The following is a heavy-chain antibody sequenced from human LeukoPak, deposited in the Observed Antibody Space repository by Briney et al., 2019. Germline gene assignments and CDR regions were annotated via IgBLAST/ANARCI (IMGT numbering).Heavy chain of an antibody. Sequence: SETLSLTCTVSGGSISSYYWSWLRQPPGKGLEWIGSLYHSGSTYYNPSLKSRATISVDTSKNQCSLKLSSVTAADTAVYYCASSVSRLYYYYMDVWGKGTTVTVSS. J-gene: IGHJ6*03. CDR2: LYHSGST. CDR3: ASSVSRLYYYYMDV. CDR1: GGSISSYY. D-gene: IGHD3-10*01. V-gene: IGHV4-59*08.